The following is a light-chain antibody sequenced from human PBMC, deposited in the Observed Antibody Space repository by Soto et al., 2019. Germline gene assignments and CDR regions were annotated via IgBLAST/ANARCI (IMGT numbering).Light chain of an antibody. Sequence: DIQMTQSPSTLSASVGYRFTITCRASQSVNRWLAWYQQKSGKAPKLLIYDASTLESWVPSRFRGSGSGTEFTLTISGLQPDDFATYYCQQYNSYLWTFGQGTKGDIK. V-gene: IGKV1-5*01. J-gene: IGKJ1*01. CDR3: QQYNSYLWT. CDR2: DAS. CDR1: QSVNRW.